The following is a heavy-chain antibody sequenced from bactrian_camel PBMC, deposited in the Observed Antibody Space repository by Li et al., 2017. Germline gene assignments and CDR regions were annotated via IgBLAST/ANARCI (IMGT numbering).Heavy chain of an antibody. CDR3: AADPVCDSGAGWSPSEYGY. Sequence: SCAASRYTSQYFCMAWFRQGPGQYREGIAAVDEDNTITYKDSVKGRFIITKDNAKNTITLQMNNLKPEDTAVYTCAADPVCDSGAGWSPSEYGYVGQGTQVTVS. D-gene: IGHD1*01. CDR2: VDEDNTIT. V-gene: IGHV3S63*01. J-gene: IGHJ4*01. CDR1: RYTSQYFC.